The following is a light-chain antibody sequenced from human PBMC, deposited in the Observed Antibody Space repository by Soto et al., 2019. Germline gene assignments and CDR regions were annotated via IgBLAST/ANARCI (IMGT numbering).Light chain of an antibody. CDR1: SSNIGSNS. J-gene: IGLJ2*01. CDR2: DNN. CDR3: GAYDSSLSAVL. Sequence: QAVVTQPPSVSAAPGQKVTISCSGSSSNIGSNSVSWYQHLPGTAPKVLIYDNNNRPSGIPDRFSGSRSGTSATLDITGLQAGDEAYYYCGAYDSSLSAVLFGGGTKVTVL. V-gene: IGLV1-51*01.